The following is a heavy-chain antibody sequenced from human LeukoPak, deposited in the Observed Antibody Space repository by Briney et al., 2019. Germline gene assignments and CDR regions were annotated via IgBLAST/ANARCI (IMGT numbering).Heavy chain of an antibody. V-gene: IGHV1-46*01. D-gene: IGHD3-22*01. Sequence: ASVKVTCKASGYTFTSYYMHWVRQAPGQGLEWMGIINPSGGSTSYAQKFQGRVTMTRDMSTSTVYMELSSLRSEDTAVYYCTRDRYDSSDYYNHATPLGAFDIWGQGKMVTVSS. CDR1: GYTFTSYY. CDR3: TRDRYDSSDYYNHATPLGAFDI. CDR2: INPSGGST. J-gene: IGHJ3*02.